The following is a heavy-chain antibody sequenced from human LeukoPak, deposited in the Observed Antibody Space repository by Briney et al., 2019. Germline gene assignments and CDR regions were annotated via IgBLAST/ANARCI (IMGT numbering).Heavy chain of an antibody. Sequence: GGSLRLSCAASGFTFSSYSMNWVRQAPGKGLEWVSSISTSSIYIYYADSVKGRFTISRDNAKNSLYLQMNSLRAEDTALYYCARDAAYCAGGSCSRFDPWGQGTLVTVSS. V-gene: IGHV3-21*01. J-gene: IGHJ5*02. CDR1: GFTFSSYS. CDR3: ARDAAYCAGGSCSRFDP. CDR2: ISTSSIYI. D-gene: IGHD2-15*01.